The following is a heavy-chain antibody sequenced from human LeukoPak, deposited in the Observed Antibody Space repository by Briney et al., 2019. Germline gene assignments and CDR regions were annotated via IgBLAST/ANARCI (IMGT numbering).Heavy chain of an antibody. CDR1: GYTFTGYY. V-gene: IGHV1-2*02. D-gene: IGHD3-10*01. CDR3: ASGDYYGSGDYNDY. CDR2: INPNSGGT. J-gene: IGHJ4*02. Sequence: ASVKVSCKASGYTFTGYYMHWVRQAPGQGLEWMGWINPNSGGTNYAQKFQGRVTITADKSTSTAYMELSSLRSEDTAVYYCASGDYYGSGDYNDYWGQGTLVTVSS.